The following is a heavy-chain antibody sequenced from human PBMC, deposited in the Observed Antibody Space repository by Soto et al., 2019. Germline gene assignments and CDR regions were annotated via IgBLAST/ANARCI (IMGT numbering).Heavy chain of an antibody. CDR3: ETKTLVRGAYYYLFLDF. Sequence: GASVKVSCKVSGYTLTELSMHWVRQAPGKGLEWMGGFDPEDGETIYAQKFQCRVTMTEDTSTDTAYMKLSSLSSEDTAVYYCETKTLVRGAYYYLFLDFWGQGTLVTVSS. J-gene: IGHJ4*01. D-gene: IGHD3-22*01. CDR1: GYTLTELS. CDR2: FDPEDGET. V-gene: IGHV1-24*01.